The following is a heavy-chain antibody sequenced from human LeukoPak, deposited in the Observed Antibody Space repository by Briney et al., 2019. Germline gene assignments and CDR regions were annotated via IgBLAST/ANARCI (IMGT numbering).Heavy chain of an antibody. CDR3: ARGRRIAAAGPYGMDV. CDR1: GFTFSSYG. J-gene: IGHJ6*02. D-gene: IGHD6-13*01. Sequence: QTGGSLRLSCAASGFTFSSYGMHWVRQAPGKGLEWVSVIYSGGSTYYADSVKGRFTISRDNSKNTLYLQMNSLRAEDTAVYYCARGRRIAAAGPYGMDVWGQGTTVTVSS. CDR2: IYSGGST. V-gene: IGHV3-66*01.